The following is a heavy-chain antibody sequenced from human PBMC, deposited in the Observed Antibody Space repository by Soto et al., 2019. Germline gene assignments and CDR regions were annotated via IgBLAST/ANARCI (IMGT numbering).Heavy chain of an antibody. V-gene: IGHV3-30-3*01. J-gene: IGHJ6*02. Sequence: GGSLRLSCAASGFTFSSYAMHWVRQAPGKGLEWVAVISYDGSNKYYADSVKGRFTISRDNSKNTLYLRMNSLRAEDTAVYYCAKDYSSGSLDVWGQGTTVTVSS. D-gene: IGHD6-19*01. CDR1: GFTFSSYA. CDR3: AKDYSSGSLDV. CDR2: ISYDGSNK.